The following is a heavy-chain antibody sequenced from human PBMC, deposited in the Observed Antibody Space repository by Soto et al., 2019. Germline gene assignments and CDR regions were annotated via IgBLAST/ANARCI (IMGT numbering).Heavy chain of an antibody. Sequence: SETLSLTCTVSGGSISSSSYCWCWIRQPPGKGLEWIGSIYYSGSTYYNPSLKSRVTISVDTSKNQFSLKLSSVTAADTAVYYCARRINWFDPWGQGTLVTVSS. CDR3: ARRINWFDP. J-gene: IGHJ5*02. D-gene: IGHD2-15*01. CDR2: IYYSGST. V-gene: IGHV4-39*01. CDR1: GGSISSSSYC.